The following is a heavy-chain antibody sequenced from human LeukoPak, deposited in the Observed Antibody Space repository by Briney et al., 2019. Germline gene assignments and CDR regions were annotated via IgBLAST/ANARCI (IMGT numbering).Heavy chain of an antibody. D-gene: IGHD5-24*01. V-gene: IGHV3-53*01. J-gene: IGHJ4*02. CDR1: GFTVSSNY. Sequence: GGSLRLSCAASGFTVSSNYMSWVRQAPGKGLEWVSVIYSGGSTYYADSVKGRFTISRDNSKNTLYLQVNSLRAEDTAVYYCARDFRDGYTFSSDYWGQGTLVTVSS. CDR2: IYSGGST. CDR3: ARDFRDGYTFSSDY.